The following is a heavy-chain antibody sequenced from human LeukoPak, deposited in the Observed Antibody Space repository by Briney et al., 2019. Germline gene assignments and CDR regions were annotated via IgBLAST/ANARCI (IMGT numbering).Heavy chain of an antibody. J-gene: IGHJ4*02. V-gene: IGHV1-69*13. CDR2: IIPIFGTA. CDR3: ARSISIAAAS. CDR1: GGTFSSYA. D-gene: IGHD6-13*01. Sequence: GASVKVSYKASGGTFSSYAISWVRQAPGQGLEWMGGIIPIFGTANYAQKFQGRVTITADESTSTAYMELSSLRSEDTAVYYCARSISIAAASWGQGTLVTVSS.